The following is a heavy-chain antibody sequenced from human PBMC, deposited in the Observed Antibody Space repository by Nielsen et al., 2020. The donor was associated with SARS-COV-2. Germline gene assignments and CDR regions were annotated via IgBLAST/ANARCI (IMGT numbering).Heavy chain of an antibody. Sequence: GESLKISCAASGFTFSSYGMHWVRQAPGKGLEWVAVIWYDGSNKYYADSVKGRFTISRDNSKNTLYLQMNSLRAEDTAVYYCARDLRLTGFFDYWGQGTLVTVSS. D-gene: IGHD7-27*01. CDR3: ARDLRLTGFFDY. J-gene: IGHJ4*02. CDR1: GFTFSSYG. V-gene: IGHV3-33*01. CDR2: IWYDGSNK.